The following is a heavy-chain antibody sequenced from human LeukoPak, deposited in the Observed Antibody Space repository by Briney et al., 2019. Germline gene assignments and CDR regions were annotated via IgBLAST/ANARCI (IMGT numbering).Heavy chain of an antibody. CDR3: ARGGLWIYYFDY. Sequence: SETLSLTCTVSGYSISSDYYWGWIRQPPGKGLEWIGSIDHSGSTYYNASLKSRVTISIDTSKNHFSLKLNSVTAADTAVFYCARGGLWIYYFDYWGQGTLVTVSS. V-gene: IGHV4-38-2*02. D-gene: IGHD1-1*01. J-gene: IGHJ4*02. CDR1: GYSISSDYY. CDR2: IDHSGST.